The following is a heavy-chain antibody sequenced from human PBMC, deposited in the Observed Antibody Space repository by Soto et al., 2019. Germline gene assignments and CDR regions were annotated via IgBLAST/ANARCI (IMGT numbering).Heavy chain of an antibody. CDR3: AREDYGGNSPHDWP. CDR2: IYYSGST. CDR1: GGSISSGDYY. D-gene: IGHD4-17*01. J-gene: IGHJ1*01. Sequence: SETLSLTCTVSGGSISSGDYYWSWIREAPGKGLEWIGYIYYSGSTYYNPSLKSRVTISVDTSKNQFSLKLSSVTAADTAAYYCAREDYGGNSPHDWPWGQVTLVTV. V-gene: IGHV4-30-4*01.